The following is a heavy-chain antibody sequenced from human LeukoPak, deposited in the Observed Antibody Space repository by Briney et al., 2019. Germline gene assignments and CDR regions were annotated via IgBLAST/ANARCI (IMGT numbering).Heavy chain of an antibody. CDR3: ARRSLWLAFDY. V-gene: IGHV4-38-2*02. J-gene: IGHJ4*02. D-gene: IGHD6-19*01. CDR2: IYHSGST. Sequence: SETLSLTCTVSGGSISSGYYWGWIRQPPGKGLEWIGSIYHSGSTYYNPSLKSRVTISVDTSKSQFSLKLSSVTAADTAVYYCARRSLWLAFDYWGQGTLVTVSS. CDR1: GGSISSGYY.